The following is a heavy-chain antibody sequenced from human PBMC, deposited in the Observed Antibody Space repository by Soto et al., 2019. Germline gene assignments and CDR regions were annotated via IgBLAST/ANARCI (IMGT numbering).Heavy chain of an antibody. V-gene: IGHV1-69*13. Sequence: SVKVSCKASGGTFSSYAISWVRQAPGQGLEWMGGIIPIFGTANYAQKFQGRVTITADESTSTAYMELSSLRSEDTAVYYCARERGYSGYDPYFNRFDPWGQGTLVTVSS. CDR2: IIPIFGTA. J-gene: IGHJ5*02. CDR3: ARERGYSGYDPYFNRFDP. D-gene: IGHD5-12*01. CDR1: GGTFSSYA.